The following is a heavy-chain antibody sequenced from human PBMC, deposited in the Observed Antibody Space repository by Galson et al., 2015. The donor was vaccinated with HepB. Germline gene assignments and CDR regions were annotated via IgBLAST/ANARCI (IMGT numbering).Heavy chain of an antibody. J-gene: IGHJ4*02. Sequence: SLRLSCAASGFTFSDYYMSWIRQAPRKGLEWVSYISSSGSIIYYADSVKGRFTISRDNAKNSLYLQMNSLRAEDTAVYFCARVEYSYGLYFDYWGQGTLVTVSS. V-gene: IGHV3-11*01. CDR1: GFTFSDYY. CDR2: ISSSGSII. CDR3: ARVEYSYGLYFDY. D-gene: IGHD5-18*01.